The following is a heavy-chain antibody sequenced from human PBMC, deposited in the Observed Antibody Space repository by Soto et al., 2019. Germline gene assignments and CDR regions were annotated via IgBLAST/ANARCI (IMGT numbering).Heavy chain of an antibody. CDR3: ARRTSKYYYGSGSYNWFYP. CDR1: GGSFSGYY. CDR2: INHSGST. D-gene: IGHD3-10*01. Sequence: SETLSLTCAVYGGSFSGYYWSWIRQPPGKGLEWIGEINHSGSTNYNPSLKSRVTISVDTSKNQFSLKLSSVTAADTAVYYCARRTSKYYYGSGSYNWFYPWGQGTLVTVSS. J-gene: IGHJ5*02. V-gene: IGHV4-34*01.